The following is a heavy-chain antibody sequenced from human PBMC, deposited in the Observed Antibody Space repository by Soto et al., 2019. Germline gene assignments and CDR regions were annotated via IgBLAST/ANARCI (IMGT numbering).Heavy chain of an antibody. CDR2: IIPIFGTA. D-gene: IGHD3-22*01. J-gene: IGHJ6*02. CDR1: GGTFSSYA. CDR3: ARESYYDSSGQVGPGYYYGMDV. Sequence: SVKVSCKASGGTFSSYAISWVRQAPGQGLEWMGGIIPIFGTANYAQKFQGRVTITADESTSTAYMELSSLRSEDTAVYYCARESYYDSSGQVGPGYYYGMDVWGQGTTVTVSS. V-gene: IGHV1-69*13.